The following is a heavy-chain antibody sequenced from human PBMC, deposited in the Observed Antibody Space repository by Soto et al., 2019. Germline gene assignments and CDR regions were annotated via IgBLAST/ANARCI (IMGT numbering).Heavy chain of an antibody. J-gene: IGHJ3*02. V-gene: IGHV4-34*01. D-gene: IGHD2-21*02. CDR2: INHSGST. CDR3: AILTVDAFDI. CDR1: GGSISSYD. Sequence: SETLSLTCTVSGGSISSYDWSWIRQPPGKGLEWIGEINHSGSTNYNPSLKSRVTISVDTSKNQFSLKLSSVTAADTAVYYCAILTVDAFDIWGQGTMVTVSS.